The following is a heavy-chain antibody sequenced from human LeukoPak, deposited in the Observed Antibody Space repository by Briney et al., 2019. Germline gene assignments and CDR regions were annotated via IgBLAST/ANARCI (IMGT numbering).Heavy chain of an antibody. D-gene: IGHD6-19*01. Sequence: ASVKVSCKASGYTFIGYYMHWVRQAPGQGLAWMGWINPYSGGTNYAQKFRGRVTMTRDTSISTAYMELSRLRSDDTAVYYCARARGQWLIQKRYYFDYWGQGTLVTVSS. CDR3: ARARGQWLIQKRYYFDY. CDR1: GYTFIGYY. CDR2: INPYSGGT. J-gene: IGHJ4*02. V-gene: IGHV1-2*02.